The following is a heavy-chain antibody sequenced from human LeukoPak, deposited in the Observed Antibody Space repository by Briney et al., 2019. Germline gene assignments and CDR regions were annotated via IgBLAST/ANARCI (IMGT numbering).Heavy chain of an antibody. CDR3: ASTGRSGWYWLTGY. CDR2: IYYSGST. CDR1: GGSISSSSYY. J-gene: IGHJ4*02. Sequence: SETLSLTCTVSGGSISSSSYYWGWIRQPPGKGLEWIGSIYYSGSTYYNPSLKSRVTISVDTSKNQFSLKLSSVTAADTAEYYCASTGRSGWYWLTGYWGQGTLVTVSS. D-gene: IGHD6-19*01. V-gene: IGHV4-39*01.